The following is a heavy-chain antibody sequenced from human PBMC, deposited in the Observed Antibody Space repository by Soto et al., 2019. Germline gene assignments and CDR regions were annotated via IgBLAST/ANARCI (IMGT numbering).Heavy chain of an antibody. CDR3: ARDRGAAAGRRYYYGMDV. D-gene: IGHD6-13*01. J-gene: IGHJ6*02. Sequence: GASVKVSCKASGYTFTSYAMHWVRQAPGQRLEWMGWINAGNGNTKYSQKFQGRVTITRDTSASTAYMELSSLRSEDTAVYYCARDRGAAAGRRYYYGMDVWGQGTRVTVSS. V-gene: IGHV1-3*01. CDR2: INAGNGNT. CDR1: GYTFTSYA.